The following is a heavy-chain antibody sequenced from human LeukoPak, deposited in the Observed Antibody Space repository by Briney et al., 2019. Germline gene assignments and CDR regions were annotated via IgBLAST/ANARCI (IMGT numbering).Heavy chain of an antibody. V-gene: IGHV3-21*01. CDR3: ARDRGTYCGGDCYLGFDY. J-gene: IGHJ4*01. CDR2: IAGSSGYI. Sequence: GGSLRLSCAASGFTFSSYTMNWVRQAPGKGLEWVSSIAGSSGYISYADSVKGRFTISRDNAKKSLYLQMTSLTAEDTAVYYCARDRGTYCGGDCYLGFDYWGRGTLVTVSS. D-gene: IGHD2-21*02. CDR1: GFTFSSYT.